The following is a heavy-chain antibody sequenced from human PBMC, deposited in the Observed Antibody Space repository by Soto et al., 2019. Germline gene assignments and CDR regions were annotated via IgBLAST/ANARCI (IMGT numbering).Heavy chain of an antibody. D-gene: IGHD5-12*01. CDR3: ARVVTYDIVATTHAFDI. CDR2: IYSDDSA. V-gene: IGHV3-53*01. Sequence: GGSLRLSCVASGFTVSSNYMGWVRQTPGKGLEWVSSIYSDDSAYYADSVKGRFTISRDTSKNTVYLQLTTLGVEDTAVYFCARVVTYDIVATTHAFDIWGQGTMVTVSS. J-gene: IGHJ3*02. CDR1: GFTVSSNY.